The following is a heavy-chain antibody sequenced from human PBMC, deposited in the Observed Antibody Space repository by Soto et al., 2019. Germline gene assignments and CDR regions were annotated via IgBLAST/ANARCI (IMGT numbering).Heavy chain of an antibody. CDR1: GGSISSSTYY. D-gene: IGHD3-16*01. V-gene: IGHV4-39*01. CDR3: ARRYGLDIDAYY. J-gene: IGHJ4*01. Sequence: SETLSLTWTFAGGSISSSTYYWGWMRQPPGKGLEWIARFFIGWNTYYNPSLKGRVTISVDTSKNQFSLKLSSVTAADTAVYFCARRYGLDIDAYYWGHRIPVTVSS. CDR2: FFIGWNT.